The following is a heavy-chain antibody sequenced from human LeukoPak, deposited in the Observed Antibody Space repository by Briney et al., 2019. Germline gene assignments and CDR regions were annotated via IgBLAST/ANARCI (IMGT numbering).Heavy chain of an antibody. CDR1: GFTFSSYA. J-gene: IGHJ4*02. D-gene: IGHD3-16*01. V-gene: IGHV3-30*04. Sequence: GGSLRLSCAASGFTFSSYAMHWVRQAPGKGLEWVAVISYDESNKYYADSVKGRFTISRDNSKNTLYLQMNSLRAEDTAVYYCASEIGDGIDYWGQGTLVAVSS. CDR3: ASEIGDGIDY. CDR2: ISYDESNK.